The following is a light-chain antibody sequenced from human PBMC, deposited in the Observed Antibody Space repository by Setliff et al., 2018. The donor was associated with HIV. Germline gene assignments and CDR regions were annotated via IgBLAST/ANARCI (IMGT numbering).Light chain of an antibody. CDR3: TSYTTSSSPYV. Sequence: QSVLTQPASVSGSPGQSNTISCTGTRSDVGGYDYVSWYQHHPGKAPKLIIYNVNKRPSGVSNRLSGSKSGNTASLTISGLQAEDEADYYCTSYTTSSSPYVFGTGTKVTVL. CDR1: RSDVGGYDY. J-gene: IGLJ1*01. V-gene: IGLV2-14*03. CDR2: NVN.